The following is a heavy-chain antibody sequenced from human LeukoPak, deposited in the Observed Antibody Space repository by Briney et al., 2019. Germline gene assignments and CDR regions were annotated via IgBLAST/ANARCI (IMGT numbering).Heavy chain of an antibody. Sequence: PGRSLRLSCAASGFTFDDYAMHWVRQAPGKGLEWVSGISWNSGSIGYADSVKGRFTISRDNAKNSLYLQMNSLRAEDTAVYYCARRSSLWGATAYYYYGMDVWGQGTTVTVSS. CDR1: GFTFDDYA. CDR3: ARRSSLWGATAYYYYGMDV. V-gene: IGHV3-9*01. CDR2: ISWNSGSI. D-gene: IGHD7-27*01. J-gene: IGHJ6*02.